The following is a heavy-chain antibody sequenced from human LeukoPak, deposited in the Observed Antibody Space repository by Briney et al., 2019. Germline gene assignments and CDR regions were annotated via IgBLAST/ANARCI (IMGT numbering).Heavy chain of an antibody. J-gene: IGHJ4*02. CDR2: IYYSGST. V-gene: IGHV4-59*01. CDR1: GGSISSYY. CDR3: ARTKYGDYAGDWYYFDY. Sequence: PSETLSLTCTVSGGSISSYYWSWIRQPPGKGLEWIGYIYYSGSTNYNPSHKSRVTISVDTSKNQFSLKLSSVTAADTAVYYCARTKYGDYAGDWYYFDYWGQGTLVTVSS. D-gene: IGHD4-17*01.